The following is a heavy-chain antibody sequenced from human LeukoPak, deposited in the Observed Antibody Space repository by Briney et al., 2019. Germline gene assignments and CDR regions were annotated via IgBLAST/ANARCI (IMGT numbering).Heavy chain of an antibody. CDR1: GFTFSSYA. J-gene: IGHJ3*02. D-gene: IGHD5-18*01. CDR3: ARDAWPADTAMADAFDI. CDR2: ISYDGSNK. Sequence: PGRSLRLSGAASGFTFSSYAMHWVRQAPGKGLEWVAVISYDGSNKYYADSVKGRFTISRDNSKNTLYLQMNSLRAEDTAVYYCARDAWPADTAMADAFDIWGQGTMVTVSS. V-gene: IGHV3-30-3*01.